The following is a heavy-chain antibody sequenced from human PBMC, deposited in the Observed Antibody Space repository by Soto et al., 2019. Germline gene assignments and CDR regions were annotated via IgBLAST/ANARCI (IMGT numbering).Heavy chain of an antibody. J-gene: IGHJ6*02. Sequence: QVQLVESGGGVVQPGRSLRLSCAASGFTFSSYGMHWVRQAPGKGLEWVAVISYDGSNKYYADSVKGRFTISRDNSKNTLHLQMNSLRAEDTAVYYCAKERGLYYYYGMDVWGQGTTVTVSS. V-gene: IGHV3-30*18. CDR1: GFTFSSYG. CDR3: AKERGLYYYYGMDV. CDR2: ISYDGSNK.